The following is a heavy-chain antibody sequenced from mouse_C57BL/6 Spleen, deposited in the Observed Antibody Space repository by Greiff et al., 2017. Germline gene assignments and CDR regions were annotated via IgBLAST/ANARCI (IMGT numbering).Heavy chain of an antibody. D-gene: IGHD2-1*01. CDR2: IDPEDGDT. Sequence: VQLQQSGAELVRPGASVKLSCTASGFNIKDYYMHWVKQRPEQGLEWIGRIDPEDGDTEYAPKFQGKATMTADTSSNTAYLQLSGLTSEGTAVYYCLYGNLFAYWGQGALVTVSA. J-gene: IGHJ3*01. CDR3: LYGNLFAY. CDR1: GFNIKDYY. V-gene: IGHV14-1*01.